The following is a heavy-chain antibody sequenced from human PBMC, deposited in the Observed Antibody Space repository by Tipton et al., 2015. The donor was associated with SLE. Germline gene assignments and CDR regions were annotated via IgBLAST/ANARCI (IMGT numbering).Heavy chain of an antibody. Sequence: TLSLTCTVSGGSISSSSYYWGWIRQPPGKGLEWIGSIYYSGSTNYNPSLKGRVTISVDTSKNQFSLKLSSVTAADTAVYYCARSNIVVVTAPYFDYWGQGTLVTVSS. CDR3: ARSNIVVVTAPYFDY. D-gene: IGHD2-21*02. CDR2: IYYSGST. CDR1: GGSISSSSYY. J-gene: IGHJ4*02. V-gene: IGHV4-39*07.